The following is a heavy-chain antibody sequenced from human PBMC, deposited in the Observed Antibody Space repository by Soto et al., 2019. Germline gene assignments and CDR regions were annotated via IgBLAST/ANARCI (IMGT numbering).Heavy chain of an antibody. CDR2: IYYSGST. CDR3: GVVPAAITYWYFDL. Sequence: QLQLQESGPGLVKPSETLSLTCTVSGGSISSSSYYWGWIRQPPGKGLEWIGSIYYSGSTYYNPSLKSRVTISVDTSKNQFSLKLSSVTAADTAVNYCGVVPAAITYWYFDLWGRGTLVTVSS. J-gene: IGHJ2*01. V-gene: IGHV4-39*01. D-gene: IGHD2-2*01. CDR1: GGSISSSSYY.